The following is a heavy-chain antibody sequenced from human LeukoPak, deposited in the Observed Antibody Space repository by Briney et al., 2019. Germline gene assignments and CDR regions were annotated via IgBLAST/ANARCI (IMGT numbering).Heavy chain of an antibody. Sequence: TSETLSLTCTVSGGSISSYYWSWIRQPPGKGLEWIGYIYYSGSTNYNPSLKSRVTISVDTSKNQFSLKLSSVTAADTAVYYCARSLYDSSGYYFDYWGQGTLVTVSS. CDR1: GGSISSYY. CDR3: ARSLYDSSGYYFDY. J-gene: IGHJ4*02. D-gene: IGHD3-22*01. CDR2: IYYSGST. V-gene: IGHV4-59*08.